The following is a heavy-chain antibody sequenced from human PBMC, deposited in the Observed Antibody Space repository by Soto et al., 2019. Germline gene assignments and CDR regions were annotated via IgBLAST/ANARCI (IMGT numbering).Heavy chain of an antibody. J-gene: IGHJ4*02. V-gene: IGHV4-30-4*01. D-gene: IGHD1-7*01. CDR3: AKAPYNWNYGGDFDY. CDR2: IYYSGST. Sequence: SETLSLTCTVSGGSISSGDYYWSWIRQPPGKGLEWIGYIYYSGSTYYNPSLKSRVTISVDNSKNTLYLQMNSLRAEDTAVYYCAKAPYNWNYGGDFDYWGQGTLVTVSS. CDR1: GGSISSGDYY.